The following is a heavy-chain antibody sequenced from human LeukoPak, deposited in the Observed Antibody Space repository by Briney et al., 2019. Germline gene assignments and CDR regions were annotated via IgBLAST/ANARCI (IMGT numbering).Heavy chain of an antibody. J-gene: IGHJ6*04. Sequence: SVKLSCKASGGTFSSYAISWVRQAPGQGLEWMGGIIPIFGTANYAQTFQGRVTITADESTSTAYMELSSLRSEDTAVYYCARDSTTMVRGINYYYGMDVWGKGTTVTVSS. D-gene: IGHD3-10*01. CDR2: IIPIFGTA. CDR1: GGTFSSYA. CDR3: ARDSTTMVRGINYYYGMDV. V-gene: IGHV1-69*13.